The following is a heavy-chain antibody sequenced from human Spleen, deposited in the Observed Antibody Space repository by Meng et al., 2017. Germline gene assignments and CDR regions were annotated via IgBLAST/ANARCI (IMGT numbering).Heavy chain of an antibody. CDR3: ARFSNYEGYFDY. CDR1: GGSLSGYY. CDR2: INHSGST. D-gene: IGHD4-11*01. J-gene: IGHJ4*02. V-gene: IGHV4-34*01. Sequence: QVQLQQWGEGLLKPSETLSLTCAVYGGSLSGYYWSWIRQPPGKGLEWIGEINHSGSTNYNPSLKSRVTISVDTSKNQFSLKLSSVTAADTAVYYCARFSNYEGYFDYWGQGTLVTVSS.